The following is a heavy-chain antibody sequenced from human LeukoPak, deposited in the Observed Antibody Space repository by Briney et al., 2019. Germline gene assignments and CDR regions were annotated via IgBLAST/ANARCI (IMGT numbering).Heavy chain of an antibody. CDR3: ARDSSYGPYYYYYMDV. V-gene: IGHV1-18*01. CDR2: ISAYNGNT. J-gene: IGHJ6*03. CDR1: GYTFTSYG. D-gene: IGHD5-18*01. Sequence: ASVKVSCKASGYTFTSYGISWVRQAPEQGLEWMGWISAYNGNTNYAQKLQGTVTMTTDTSTSTAYMELRSLRSDDTAVYYCARDSSYGPYYYYYMDVWGKGTTVTVSS.